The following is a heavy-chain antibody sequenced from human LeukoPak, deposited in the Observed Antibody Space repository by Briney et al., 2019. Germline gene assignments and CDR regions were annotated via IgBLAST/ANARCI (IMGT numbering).Heavy chain of an antibody. CDR2: ITYDGSNK. D-gene: IGHD6-19*01. Sequence: PGGSLRLSCAASVFSFKDYNMHWVRQAPGKGLEWVAVITYDGSNKYYTDSVKGRFTISRDNSKSTLYLQMNSLRAEDTAVYYCAKVRWDNSGWYYLDYWGQGTLVTVSS. V-gene: IGHV3-30*18. CDR1: VFSFKDYN. J-gene: IGHJ4*02. CDR3: AKVRWDNSGWYYLDY.